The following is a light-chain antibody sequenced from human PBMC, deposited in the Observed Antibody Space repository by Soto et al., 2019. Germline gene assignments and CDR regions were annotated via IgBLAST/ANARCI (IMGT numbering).Light chain of an antibody. CDR1: SSDVGAYNY. V-gene: IGLV2-11*01. CDR3: CSYAGSYILV. CDR2: DVS. J-gene: IGLJ3*02. Sequence: QSALTQPRSVSGSPGQSVTISCTGTSSDVGAYNYVSWYQQRPGKVPKLMIYDVSQRPSGVPDRFSGSKSGSTASLTISGLQAEDEADYYCCSYAGSYILVFGGGTKVTVL.